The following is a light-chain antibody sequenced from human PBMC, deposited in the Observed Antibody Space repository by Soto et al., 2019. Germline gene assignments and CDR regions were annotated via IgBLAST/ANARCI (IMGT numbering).Light chain of an antibody. CDR3: QQYGASPRT. Sequence: EIVLTQSPGTLSLSPGERGTLSCRASQSFSSSYLAWYQQKPGQAPRLLIYGASSRATGIPDRFSGSGSGTDFTLTISRLEPEDFAVYYCQQYGASPRTFGQGTKVDI. CDR2: GAS. CDR1: QSFSSSY. J-gene: IGKJ1*01. V-gene: IGKV3-20*01.